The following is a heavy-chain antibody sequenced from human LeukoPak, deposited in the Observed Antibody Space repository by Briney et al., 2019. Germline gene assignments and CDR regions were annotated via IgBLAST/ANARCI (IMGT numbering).Heavy chain of an antibody. J-gene: IGHJ3*02. Sequence: TSVKVSCKASGFTFTSSAMQWVRQARGQRLEWIGWIVVGSGNTNYAQKFQERVTITRDMSTSTAYMELSSPRSEDTAVYYCAAKSVIVGANDDAFDIWGQGTMVTVSS. CDR1: GFTFTSSA. CDR3: AAKSVIVGANDDAFDI. CDR2: IVVGSGNT. D-gene: IGHD1-26*01. V-gene: IGHV1-58*02.